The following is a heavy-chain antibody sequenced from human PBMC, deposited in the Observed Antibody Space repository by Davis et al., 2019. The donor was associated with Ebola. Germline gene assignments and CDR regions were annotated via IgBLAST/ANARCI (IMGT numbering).Heavy chain of an antibody. D-gene: IGHD2-8*01. CDR1: GFTFSNAW. Sequence: GESLKISCAASGFTFSNAWMSWVRQAPGKGLEWVGRIKSKTDGGTTDYAAPVKGRFTISRDDSKNTLYLQMNSLKTEDTAVYYCTSSNGGIADYWGQGTLVTVSS. CDR2: IKSKTDGGTT. CDR3: TSSNGGIADY. V-gene: IGHV3-15*01. J-gene: IGHJ4*02.